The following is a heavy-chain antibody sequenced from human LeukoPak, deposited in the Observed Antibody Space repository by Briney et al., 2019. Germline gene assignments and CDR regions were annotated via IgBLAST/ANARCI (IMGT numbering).Heavy chain of an antibody. V-gene: IGHV3-48*03. D-gene: IGHD3-16*01. CDR3: ARDGVKPGYFDY. CDR2: ISSSGSTI. J-gene: IGHJ4*02. CDR1: GFTFSSYE. Sequence: GGSLRLSCAASGFTFSSYEMNWVRQAPGKGLEWVSYISSSGSTIYYAGSVKGRFTISRDNAKNSPYLQMNSLRAEDTAVYYCARDGVKPGYFDYWGQGTLVTVSS.